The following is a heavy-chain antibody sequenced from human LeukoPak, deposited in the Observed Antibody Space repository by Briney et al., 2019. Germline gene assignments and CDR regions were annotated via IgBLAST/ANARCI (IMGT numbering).Heavy chain of an antibody. J-gene: IGHJ3*02. CDR3: TTAPSLTDAFDI. Sequence: GGSLRLSCAASGFTFINAWMSWVRQAPGKGLEWVGRIRSKTDGGTTDYAAPVKGRFTISRDDSKITLYLQMNSLKTEDTAVYYCTTAPSLTDAFDIWGQGTMVTVSS. V-gene: IGHV3-15*01. CDR1: GFTFINAW. CDR2: IRSKTDGGTT.